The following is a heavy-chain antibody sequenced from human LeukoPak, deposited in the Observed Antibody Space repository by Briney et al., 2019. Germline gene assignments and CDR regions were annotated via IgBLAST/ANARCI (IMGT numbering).Heavy chain of an antibody. D-gene: IGHD1-26*01. V-gene: IGHV3-21*01. CDR3: ARGGRGSYYLGDS. Sequence: GGSLRLSCAASGFTFSSYGMKWLRQAPGKGLEWVASISRDSSNISSADSVKGRFTISRDNAKNSLYLQMNSLRVEDTAVYYCARGGRGSYYLGDSWGQGTLVTVSS. J-gene: IGHJ4*02. CDR2: ISRDSSNI. CDR1: GFTFSSYG.